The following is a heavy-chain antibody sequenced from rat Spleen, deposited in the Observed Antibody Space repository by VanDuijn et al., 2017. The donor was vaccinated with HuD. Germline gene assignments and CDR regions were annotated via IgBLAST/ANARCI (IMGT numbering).Heavy chain of an antibody. J-gene: IGHJ2*01. CDR2: IWTDGST. CDR1: GFSLTSYH. D-gene: IGHD1-2*01. V-gene: IGHV2-72*01. CDR3: ARHTTAAIPFDF. Sequence: QVQLKESGPGLVQPSQTLSLTCSVSGFSLTSYHVSWVRQPLGKGLVWMGTIWTDGSTNYNSAVQSRLSISRDTSKSQVFLKMNSLQPEDTGTYFCARHTTAAIPFDFWGQGVMVTVSS.